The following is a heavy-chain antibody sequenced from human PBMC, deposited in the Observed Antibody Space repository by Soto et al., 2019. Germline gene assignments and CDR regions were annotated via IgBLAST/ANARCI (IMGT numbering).Heavy chain of an antibody. Sequence: ASVKVSCKASGYAFTSYAMHWVRQAPGQRLEWMGWINAGNGNTKYSQKFQGRVTITRDTSASTASMELSSLRSEDTAVYYCARDPSPGQLQFDYWGQGPLVTVSS. CDR1: GYAFTSYA. CDR2: INAGNGNT. V-gene: IGHV1-3*01. CDR3: ARDPSPGQLQFDY. J-gene: IGHJ4*02. D-gene: IGHD1-1*01.